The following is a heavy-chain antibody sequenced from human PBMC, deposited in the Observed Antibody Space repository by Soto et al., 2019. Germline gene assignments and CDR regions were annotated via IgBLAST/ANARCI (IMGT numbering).Heavy chain of an antibody. Sequence: EVQLVESGGGPVKSGGSLRLSCVASAFTFSSSWMSWVRQAPGKGLEWVANIKQDGSEKYYVDSVKGRFTISRDNAKNSLYLQMNSLRAEDTAVYYCARPYGSGSYPLDYFDYWGQGTLVTVSS. D-gene: IGHD3-10*01. V-gene: IGHV3-7*01. J-gene: IGHJ4*02. CDR1: AFTFSSSW. CDR2: IKQDGSEK. CDR3: ARPYGSGSYPLDYFDY.